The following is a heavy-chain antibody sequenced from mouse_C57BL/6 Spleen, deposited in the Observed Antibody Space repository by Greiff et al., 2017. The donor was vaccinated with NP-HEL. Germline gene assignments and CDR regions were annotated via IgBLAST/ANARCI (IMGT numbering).Heavy chain of an antibody. CDR2: IYPSDSET. D-gene: IGHD2-2*01. J-gene: IGHJ2*01. Sequence: QVQLQQPGAELVRPGSSVKLSCKASGYTFTSYWMDWVKQRPGQGLEWIGNIYPSDSETHYNQKFKDKATLTVDKSSSTAYMQLSSLTSEDSAVYYCARSDWVTTYYFDYWGQGTTLTVSS. V-gene: IGHV1-61*01. CDR1: GYTFTSYW. CDR3: ARSDWVTTYYFDY.